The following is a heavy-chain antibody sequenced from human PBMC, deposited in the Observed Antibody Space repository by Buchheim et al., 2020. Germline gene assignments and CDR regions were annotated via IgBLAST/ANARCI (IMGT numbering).Heavy chain of an antibody. Sequence: QVQLQQWGAGLLKPSETLSLTCAVYGGSFSGYYWSWVRQPPGKGLEWIGEINHSGSTNYNQSLKSRVTISVDTSKNQFSLKLSSVTAADTAVYYCASLYGDYRRYYYYYGMDVWGQGTT. V-gene: IGHV4-34*01. CDR2: INHSGST. CDR1: GGSFSGYY. CDR3: ASLYGDYRRYYYYYGMDV. D-gene: IGHD4-17*01. J-gene: IGHJ6*02.